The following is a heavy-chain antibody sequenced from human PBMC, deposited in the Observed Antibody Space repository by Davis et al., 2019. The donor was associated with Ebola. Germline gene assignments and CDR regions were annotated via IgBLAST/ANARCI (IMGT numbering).Heavy chain of an antibody. D-gene: IGHD2-15*01. V-gene: IGHV3-48*02. CDR2: ISSSSDTI. CDR1: GFTFSSYW. CDR3: AGYCSGGSCYSRSDAFDI. Sequence: PGGSLRLSCAASGFTFSSYWMNWVRQAPGKGLEWVSYISSSSDTIYYAGSVKGRFTISRDNAKNSLYLQMNSLRDEDTAVYHCAGYCSGGSCYSRSDAFDIWGQGTMVTVSS. J-gene: IGHJ3*02.